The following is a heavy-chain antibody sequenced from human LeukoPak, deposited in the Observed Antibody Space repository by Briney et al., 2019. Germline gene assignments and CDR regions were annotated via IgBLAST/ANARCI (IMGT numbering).Heavy chain of an antibody. V-gene: IGHV3-21*01. CDR1: GCSFSSYS. D-gene: IGHD3-10*01. CDR3: ARDRGGSGSYYRGRYFDY. CDR2: ISSSSSYI. Sequence: GGSLRLSCAASGCSFSSYSMNWVRQAPGKGLEWVSSISSSSSYIYYADSVKGRFTISRDNAKNSLYLQMNSLRAEDTAVYYCARDRGGSGSYYRGRYFDYWGQGTLVTVSS. J-gene: IGHJ4*02.